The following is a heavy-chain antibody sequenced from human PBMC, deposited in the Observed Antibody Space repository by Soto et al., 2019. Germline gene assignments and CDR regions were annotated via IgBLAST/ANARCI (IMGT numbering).Heavy chain of an antibody. J-gene: IGHJ4*02. Sequence: QVQLVQSGAEVKEPGASVKVSCKASGYTFSNYGISWVRQAPGQGLEWMAWISGYNGDTNYAQNLQGRVTMTTDTSTTPAYMELRSLRSDDTAVYYCARDRKAARGSYLIPIDYWGQGTLVTVSS. CDR1: GYTFSNYG. D-gene: IGHD6-6*01. CDR3: ARDRKAARGSYLIPIDY. CDR2: ISGYNGDT. V-gene: IGHV1-18*01.